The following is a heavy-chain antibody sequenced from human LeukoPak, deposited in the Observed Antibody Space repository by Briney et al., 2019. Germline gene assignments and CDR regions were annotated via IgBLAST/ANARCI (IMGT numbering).Heavy chain of an antibody. CDR1: GFTFSGSA. CDR3: ARHTLYGSGSYYVYYFDY. D-gene: IGHD3-10*01. CDR2: IRSKPNSYAT. J-gene: IGHJ4*02. Sequence: GGSLRLSCVASGFTFSGSAMHWVRQASGKGLEWVGRIRSKPNSYATAYAASVKGRFTISRDDSKNTAYLQMNSLKTEDTAVYYCARHTLYGSGSYYVYYFDYWGQGTLVTVSS. V-gene: IGHV3-73*01.